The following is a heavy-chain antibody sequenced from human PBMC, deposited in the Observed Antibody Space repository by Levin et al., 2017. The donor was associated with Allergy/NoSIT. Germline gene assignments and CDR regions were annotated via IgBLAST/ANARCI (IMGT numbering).Heavy chain of an antibody. CDR1: GFIFSNYV. CDR3: AKEPTNYGWYFDY. V-gene: IGHV3-23*01. J-gene: IGHJ4*02. Sequence: GESLKISCAASGFIFSNYVMSWVRQPPGKGLEWVASIRGSGTPTYYADSVQGRFTISRDNSRNTLYLHMNSLKAEDTAVYYCAKEPTNYGWYFDYWGQGTLVTVSS. CDR2: IRGSGTPT. D-gene: IGHD4/OR15-4a*01.